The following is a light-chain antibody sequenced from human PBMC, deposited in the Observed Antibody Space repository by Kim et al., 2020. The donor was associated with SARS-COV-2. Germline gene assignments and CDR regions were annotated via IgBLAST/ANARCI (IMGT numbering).Light chain of an antibody. CDR2: DVN. J-gene: IGLJ3*02. CDR3: CSYAGTWV. Sequence: QSAPTQPRSVSGSPGQSVTISCTGTSSTVGGYEYVSWYQHHPGKAPKVMIYDVNKRPSGVPGRFSGSKSGNTASLTISGLQVEDEADYHCCSYAGTWVFGGGTQLTVL. CDR1: SSTVGGYEY. V-gene: IGLV2-11*01.